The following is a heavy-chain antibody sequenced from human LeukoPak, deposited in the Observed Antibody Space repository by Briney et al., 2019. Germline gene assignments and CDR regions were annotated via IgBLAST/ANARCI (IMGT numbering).Heavy chain of an antibody. V-gene: IGHV3-21*01. J-gene: IGHJ4*02. CDR1: GFTFSSYS. CDR2: ISSSSSYI. D-gene: IGHD3-3*01. Sequence: GGSLRLSCAASGFTFSSYSMNWVRQAPGKGLEWVSSISSSSSYIYYADSVKGRFTISRDNAKNSLYLQMNSLRAEDTAVYYCARDPYDFWGGYYSRGFDYWGQGTLVTVSS. CDR3: ARDPYDFWGGYYSRGFDY.